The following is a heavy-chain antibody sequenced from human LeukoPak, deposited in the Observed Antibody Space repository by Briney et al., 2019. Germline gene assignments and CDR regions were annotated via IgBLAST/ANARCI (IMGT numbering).Heavy chain of an antibody. V-gene: IGHV4-59*13. J-gene: IGHJ4*02. CDR3: AKDESVTMIVF. Sequence: KTSETLSLPCTVSGGSISSYYWSWIRQPPGKGLEWIGYIYYSGSTNYNPSLKSRVTISVDTSKNQFSLKLSSVTAADTAVYYCAKDESVTMIVFWGQGTLVTVSS. CDR1: GGSISSYY. CDR2: IYYSGST. D-gene: IGHD3-22*01.